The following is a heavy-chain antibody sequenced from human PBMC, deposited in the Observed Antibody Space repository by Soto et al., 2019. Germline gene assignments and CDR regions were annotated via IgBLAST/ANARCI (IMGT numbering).Heavy chain of an antibody. CDR3: ATGGYCGSTSCYNFFDY. CDR2: IYPGDSDT. J-gene: IGHJ4*02. V-gene: IGHV5-51*01. D-gene: IGHD2-2*02. CDR1: GYSFATYW. Sequence: PGESLKISCKGSGYSFATYWIGWVRQMPGKGLEWMGIIYPGDSDTRYSPSFQGQVTISADKSINTAYLQWSSLKASDTAMYYCATGGYCGSTSCYNFFDYWGQGSLATVSS.